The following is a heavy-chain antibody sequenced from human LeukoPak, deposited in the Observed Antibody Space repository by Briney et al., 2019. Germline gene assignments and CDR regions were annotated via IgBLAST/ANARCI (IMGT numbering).Heavy chain of an antibody. CDR2: IIPIFGTA. V-gene: IGHV1-69*05. Sequence: SVKVSCKASGGTFSSYAISWVRQAPGQGLEWMGGIIPIFGTANYAQKFQGRVTITTDESTGTAYMELSSLRSEDTAVYYCARHYPMGEYYFDYWGQGTLVTVSS. J-gene: IGHJ4*02. D-gene: IGHD1-26*01. CDR1: GGTFSSYA. CDR3: ARHYPMGEYYFDY.